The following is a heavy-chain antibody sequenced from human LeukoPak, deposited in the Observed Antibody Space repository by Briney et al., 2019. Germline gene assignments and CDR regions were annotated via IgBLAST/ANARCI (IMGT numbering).Heavy chain of an antibody. D-gene: IGHD5-24*01. V-gene: IGHV3-66*02. J-gene: IGHJ3*02. CDR1: GFTVSSNY. CDR2: IYSGGST. Sequence: GGSLRLSCAASGFTVSSNYMSWVRQAPGKGLEWVSLIYSGGSTYYADSVKGRFTVSRDNSKNTLYLQMNSLRAEDTAVYYCARPTRDGYNKDAFDIWGQGTMVTVSS. CDR3: ARPTRDGYNKDAFDI.